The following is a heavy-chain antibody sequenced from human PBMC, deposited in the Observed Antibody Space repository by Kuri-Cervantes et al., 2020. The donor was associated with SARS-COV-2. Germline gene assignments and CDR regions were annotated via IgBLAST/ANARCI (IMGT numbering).Heavy chain of an antibody. V-gene: IGHV4-39*07. J-gene: IGHJ4*02. CDR3: ARVGVVIAIPDY. Sequence: SVTLSLTCTVSGGSISSSSYYWGWIRQPPGKGLEWIGSIYYSGSTYYNPSLKSRVTISVDTSKNQFSLKLSSVTAADTAVYYCARVGVVIAIPDYWGQGTLVTVSS. D-gene: IGHD2-21*01. CDR1: GGSISSSSYY. CDR2: IYYSGST.